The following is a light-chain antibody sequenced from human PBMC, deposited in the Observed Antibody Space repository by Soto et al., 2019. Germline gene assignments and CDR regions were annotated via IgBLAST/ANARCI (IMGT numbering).Light chain of an antibody. CDR2: GAS. CDR1: QSISSIN. V-gene: IGKV3-20*01. J-gene: IGKJ3*01. Sequence: EIVLTQSPGTLSVSPGERVTLSCRASQSISSINLAWYQQRPGQAPRLLIFGASHRATGIPDRFSGSGSGTDFTLTISRLEPEDFAVYYCQQYNSSPPEFTFGPGTKVDSK. CDR3: QQYNSSPPEFT.